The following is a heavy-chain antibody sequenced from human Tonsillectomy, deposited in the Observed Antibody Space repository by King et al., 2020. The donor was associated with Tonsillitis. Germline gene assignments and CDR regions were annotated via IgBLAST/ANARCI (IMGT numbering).Heavy chain of an antibody. CDR1: GFTFSSYG. J-gene: IGHJ4*02. Sequence: VQLVESGGGVVQPGRSLRLSCAASGFTFSSYGMHWVRQAPGKGLEWVAVISYDGSNKYCADSVKGRFTISRDNSKNTLYLQMNSLRAEDTAIYYCARTVGDDFGDYGSDYWGQGNLVTVSS. CDR3: ARTVGDDFGDYGSDY. V-gene: IGHV3-33*05. D-gene: IGHD4-17*01. CDR2: ISYDGSNK.